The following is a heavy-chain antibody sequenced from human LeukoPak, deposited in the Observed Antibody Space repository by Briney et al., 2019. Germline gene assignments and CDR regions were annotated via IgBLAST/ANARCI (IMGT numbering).Heavy chain of an antibody. D-gene: IGHD3-22*01. J-gene: IGHJ5*02. V-gene: IGHV4-30-4*01. CDR1: GGSISSGDYY. CDR3: ARPYYYDSRIDP. Sequence: SQTLSLTCTVSGGSISSGDYYWSWIRQPPGKGLEWIAYMYYSGSTCYNPSLKSRVTMSADTSKNQFSLKLSSVTAADTAVNYCARPYYYDSRIDPWGQGTLVTVSS. CDR2: MYYSGST.